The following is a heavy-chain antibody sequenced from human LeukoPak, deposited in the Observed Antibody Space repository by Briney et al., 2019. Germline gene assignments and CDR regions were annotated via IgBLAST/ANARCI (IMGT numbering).Heavy chain of an antibody. V-gene: IGHV3-73*01. Sequence: GGSLRLSCAASGFTFSNAWMSWVRQAPGKGLEWVGRIRSKANSYATAYAASVKGRFTISRDDSKNTAYLQMNSLKTEDTAVYYCTRHPDIVVVPAAALDYWGQGTLVTVSS. CDR2: IRSKANSYAT. J-gene: IGHJ4*02. CDR1: GFTFSNAW. CDR3: TRHPDIVVVPAAALDY. D-gene: IGHD2-2*01.